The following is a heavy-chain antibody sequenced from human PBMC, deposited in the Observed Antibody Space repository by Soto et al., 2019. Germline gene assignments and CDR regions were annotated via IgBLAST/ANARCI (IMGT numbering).Heavy chain of an antibody. J-gene: IGHJ6*02. V-gene: IGHV6-1*01. CDR1: GDSVSRNRAA. D-gene: IGHD1-1*01. CDR2: TYYRSKWFN. CDR3: ARDTVERPYYYYYFAMDV. Sequence: SQTLSLTCAISGDSVSRNRAAWNWIRPSPSRGLEWLGRTYYRSKWFNDYAVSVKSRITINPDTSKNQFSLHLNSVTPEDTAVYYCARDTVERPYYYYYFAMDVWGQGTTVTVSS.